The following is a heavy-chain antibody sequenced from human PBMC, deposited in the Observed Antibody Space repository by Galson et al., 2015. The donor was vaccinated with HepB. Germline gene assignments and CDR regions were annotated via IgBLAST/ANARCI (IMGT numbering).Heavy chain of an antibody. Sequence: SLRLSCAASGFTFSSYGMHWVRQAPGKGLEWVAVIWYDGSNKYYADSVKGRFTVSRDNSKNTLYLQMNSLRAEDTAVYYCARDLKGVSGGKRGRYYYYYYMDVWGKGTTVTVSS. J-gene: IGHJ6*03. CDR2: IWYDGSNK. CDR1: GFTFSSYG. CDR3: ARDLKGVSGGKRGRYYYYYYMDV. D-gene: IGHD2-15*01. V-gene: IGHV3-33*01.